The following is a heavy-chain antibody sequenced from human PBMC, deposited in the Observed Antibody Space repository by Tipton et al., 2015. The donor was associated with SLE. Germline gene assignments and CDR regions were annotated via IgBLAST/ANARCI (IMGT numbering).Heavy chain of an antibody. CDR2: INWNGGST. D-gene: IGHD2/OR15-2a*01. Sequence: SLRLSCAASGFTFDDYGMSWVRQAPGKGLEWVSGINWNGGSTGYADSVKGRFTISRDNSKNTLYLQMNSLRAEDTAVYYCASYHGAEYYFDYWGQGTLVTVSS. CDR3: ASYHGAEYYFDY. V-gene: IGHV3-20*04. CDR1: GFTFDDYG. J-gene: IGHJ4*02.